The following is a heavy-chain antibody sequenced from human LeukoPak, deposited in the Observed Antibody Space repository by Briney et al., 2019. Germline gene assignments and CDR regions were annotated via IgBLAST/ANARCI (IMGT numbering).Heavy chain of an antibody. J-gene: IGHJ5*02. Sequence: ASVKVSCRASGYTFTGYYMHWVRQATGQGLEWMGRINPNSGGTNYAQKFQGWVTMTRDTSISTAYMELSRLRSDDTAVYYCARGWRGPDNWFDPWGQGTLVTVSS. CDR2: INPNSGGT. V-gene: IGHV1-2*04. D-gene: IGHD5-12*01. CDR3: ARGWRGPDNWFDP. CDR1: GYTFTGYY.